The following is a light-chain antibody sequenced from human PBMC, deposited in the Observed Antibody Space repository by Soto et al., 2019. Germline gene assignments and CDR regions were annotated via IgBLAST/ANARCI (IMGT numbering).Light chain of an antibody. J-gene: IGKJ1*01. CDR2: GAS. CDR3: QQYYNWPRT. V-gene: IGKV3-15*01. Sequence: EIEMTQSPGTLSLSPGDTATLSCRASQSLGSDLAWYQQKPGQAPRLLIFGASARPTGIPARISGSGSGTEFTLTISSLRSEDFAVYFCQQYYNWPRTFGQGTKVDI. CDR1: QSLGSD.